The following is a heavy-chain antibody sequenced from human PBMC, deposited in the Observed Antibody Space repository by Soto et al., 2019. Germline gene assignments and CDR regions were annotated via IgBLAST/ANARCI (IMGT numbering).Heavy chain of an antibody. D-gene: IGHD3-22*01. CDR1: GFTFSDHY. CDR2: TRNKANSYTT. CDR3: TTDSYFTLKVVRFDY. Sequence: GGSLRLSCAASGFTFSDHYMDWVRQAPGKGLEWVGRTRNKANSYTTEYAASVKGRFTISRDDSKNSLYLQMNSLKTEDTAVYYCTTDSYFTLKVVRFDYWGLGTLVTVSS. J-gene: IGHJ4*01. V-gene: IGHV3-72*01.